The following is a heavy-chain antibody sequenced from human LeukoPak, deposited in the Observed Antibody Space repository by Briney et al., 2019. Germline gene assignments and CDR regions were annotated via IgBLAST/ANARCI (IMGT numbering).Heavy chain of an antibody. Sequence: PGGSLRLSCAGSGFTFSSYDMHWVRQAPGKGLEWVAVISYDGTHKYYADSAKGRFTISRDSSKNTLYLQMNSLRAEDTAVYYCAKIPFPGSTSQVDYWGQGTLLTVSS. CDR2: ISYDGTHK. CDR1: GFTFSSYD. D-gene: IGHD6-6*01. J-gene: IGHJ4*02. CDR3: AKIPFPGSTSQVDY. V-gene: IGHV3-30*18.